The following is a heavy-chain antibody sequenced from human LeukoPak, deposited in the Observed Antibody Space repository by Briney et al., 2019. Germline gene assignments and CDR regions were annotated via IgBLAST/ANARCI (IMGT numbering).Heavy chain of an antibody. V-gene: IGHV1-69*04. CDR2: IIPILGIA. CDR1: GGTFSSYA. CDR3: AGRYCSSTSCYTVTQFDY. J-gene: IGHJ4*02. D-gene: IGHD2-2*02. Sequence: RASVKVSCKASGGTFSSYAISWVRQAPGQGLEWMGRIIPILGIANYAQKFQGRVTITADKSTSTAYMELSSLRSEDTAVYYCAGRYCSSTSCYTVTQFDYWGQGTLVTVSS.